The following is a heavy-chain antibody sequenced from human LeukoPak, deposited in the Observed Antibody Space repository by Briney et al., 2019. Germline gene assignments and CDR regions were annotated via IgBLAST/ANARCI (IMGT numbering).Heavy chain of an antibody. CDR1: GFTFYDYA. J-gene: IGHJ4*02. Sequence: GRSLRLSCAASGFTFYDYAMHWVRQAPGKGLEWVSGISWNSGSIVYADSVKGRFTISRDNAKNSLYLQMNSLRAEDTALYYCAKDWTYYYGSGSYDYWGQGTLVTVSS. CDR3: AKDWTYYYGSGSYDY. CDR2: ISWNSGSI. D-gene: IGHD3-10*01. V-gene: IGHV3-9*01.